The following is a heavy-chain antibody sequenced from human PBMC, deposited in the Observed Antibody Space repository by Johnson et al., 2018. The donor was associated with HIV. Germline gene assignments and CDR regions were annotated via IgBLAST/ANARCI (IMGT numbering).Heavy chain of an antibody. CDR2: ISSSGTTI. J-gene: IGHJ3*02. CDR3: ARLTYNFNSRLGVFDI. Sequence: QVQLVESGGGLVKPGGSPRLSCAASGFTFSDYYMTWIRQAPGKGLEWVSYISSSGTTIYYTDSVKGRFTISRDNARNSLYLQMNSLRAEHTAVYYCARLTYNFNSRLGVFDIWGQGTVVTVSS. CDR1: GFTFSDYY. D-gene: IGHD1-20*01. V-gene: IGHV3-11*04.